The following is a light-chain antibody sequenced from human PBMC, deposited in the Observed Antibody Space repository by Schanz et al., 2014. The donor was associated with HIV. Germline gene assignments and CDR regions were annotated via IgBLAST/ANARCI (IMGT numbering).Light chain of an antibody. CDR2: RVS. J-gene: IGKJ1*01. Sequence: DIQMTQSPSTLSASVGDRVTITCRASQSLDRWLAWYQQKPGKAPNLLIYRVSNLGSGVPSRFSGSGSGTEFTLTISSLQPDDFATYYCQQYNSYSVTFGQGTKVEIK. CDR3: QQYNSYSVT. V-gene: IGKV1-5*03. CDR1: QSLDRW.